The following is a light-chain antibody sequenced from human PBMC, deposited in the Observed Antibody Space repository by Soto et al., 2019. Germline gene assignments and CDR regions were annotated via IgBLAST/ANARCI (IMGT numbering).Light chain of an antibody. CDR3: SSYTSRSNLVV. Sequence: QSALTQPASVSGSPGQSVTISCTGTSSDVGGYNYVSWYQQHPGTAPKLMIYDVSNRPSGVSNRFSGSKSGNTASLTISGLQAEDEADYYCSSYTSRSNLVVFGGGTKVTVL. CDR1: SSDVGGYNY. CDR2: DVS. J-gene: IGLJ2*01. V-gene: IGLV2-14*01.